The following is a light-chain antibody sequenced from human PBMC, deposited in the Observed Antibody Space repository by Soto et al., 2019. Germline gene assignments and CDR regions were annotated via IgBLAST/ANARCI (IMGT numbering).Light chain of an antibody. CDR2: DAS. V-gene: IGKV3-11*01. CDR1: QSVSSY. J-gene: IGKJ4*01. CDR3: QQRSKWVT. Sequence: EIVLTQSPATLSLSPGERATLSCRASQSVSSYLAWYQQKAGQAPRLLISDASNRATGIPARFSGSGSGTDFTLTISSLEPEDFAVYYCQQRSKWVTFGGGTKVEIK.